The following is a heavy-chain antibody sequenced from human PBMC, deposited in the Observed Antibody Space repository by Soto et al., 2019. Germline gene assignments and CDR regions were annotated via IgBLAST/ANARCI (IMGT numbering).Heavy chain of an antibody. CDR1: GFTFSSYW. V-gene: IGHV3-74*01. D-gene: IGHD3-3*01. CDR3: ARGMTDSTYDFWSGYYTDYYYGMDV. J-gene: IGHJ6*02. CDR2: INSDGSST. Sequence: GGSLRLSCAASGFTFSSYWMHWVRQAPGKGLVWVSRINSDGSSTSYADSVKGRFTISRDNAKNTLYLQMNSLRAEDTAVYYCARGMTDSTYDFWSGYYTDYYYGMDVWGQGTKVTVS.